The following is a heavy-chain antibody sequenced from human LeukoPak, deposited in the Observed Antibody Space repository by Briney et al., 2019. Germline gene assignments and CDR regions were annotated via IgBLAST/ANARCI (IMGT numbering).Heavy chain of an antibody. V-gene: IGHV4-34*01. J-gene: IGHJ4*02. D-gene: IGHD3-10*01. CDR2: INHSGST. CDR1: GGSITSSY. Sequence: AETLSLTCTVSGGSITSSYWSWIRQPPGKGLEWIGEINHSGSTNYNPSLKSRVTISVDTSKNQFSLKLSSVTAADTAVYYCRLYGSGSYIDSWGQGTLVTVSS. CDR3: RLYGSGSYIDS.